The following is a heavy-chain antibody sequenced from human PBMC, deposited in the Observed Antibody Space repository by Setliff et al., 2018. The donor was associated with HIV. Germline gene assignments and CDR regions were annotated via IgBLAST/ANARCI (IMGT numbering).Heavy chain of an antibody. V-gene: IGHV3-30*03. J-gene: IGHJ6*03. CDR2: ISYVGTNK. Sequence: PGGSLRLSCAASGFTFSDYYMYWIRQAPGKGLEWVTLISYVGTNKFYADSVKGRFTISRDNAKNSLYLQMNSLRAEDTALYHCARRGGSPGYYYYMDVWGKGT. CDR1: GFTFSDYY. CDR3: ARRGGSPGYYYYMDV. D-gene: IGHD3-16*01.